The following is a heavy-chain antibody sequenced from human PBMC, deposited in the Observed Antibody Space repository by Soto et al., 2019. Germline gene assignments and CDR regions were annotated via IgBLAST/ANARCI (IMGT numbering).Heavy chain of an antibody. CDR2: ISSSGSTI. V-gene: IGHV3-48*03. CDR1: GFTFSSYE. Sequence: GGSLRLSCAASGFTFSSYEMNWVRQAPGKGLEWVSYISSSGSTIYYADSVKGRFTISRDNAKNSLYLQMNSLRAEDTAVYYCARDWWVTVPFDYWGQGTLVTVSS. D-gene: IGHD2-15*01. CDR3: ARDWWVTVPFDY. J-gene: IGHJ4*02.